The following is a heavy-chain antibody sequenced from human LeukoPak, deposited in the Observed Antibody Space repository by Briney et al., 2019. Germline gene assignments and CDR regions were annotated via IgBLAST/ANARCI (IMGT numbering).Heavy chain of an antibody. Sequence: SETLSLTCTVSGGSISSYYWSWIRQPPGKGLEWIGYIYYSGSTNYNPSLKSRVTISVDTSKNQFSLKLSSVTAADTAVYYCARSPNNDAFDIWGQGTRVTVSS. CDR1: GGSISSYY. CDR3: ARSPNNDAFDI. V-gene: IGHV4-59*01. CDR2: IYYSGST. D-gene: IGHD1/OR15-1a*01. J-gene: IGHJ3*02.